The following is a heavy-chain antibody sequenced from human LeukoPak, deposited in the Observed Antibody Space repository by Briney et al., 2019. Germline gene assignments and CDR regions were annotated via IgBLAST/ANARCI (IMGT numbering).Heavy chain of an antibody. J-gene: IGHJ6*03. CDR2: TYYSGST. Sequence: SQTLSLTCAVSGGSISSGGYTWSWIRQPPGKGLEWIGYTYYSGSTYYNPSLKSRVTISVDTSKNQFSLRLSSVTAADTAVYYCARVKRFYMDVWGKGTTVTVSS. V-gene: IGHV4-30-4*07. CDR3: ARVKRFYMDV. D-gene: IGHD3-3*01. CDR1: GGSISSGGYT.